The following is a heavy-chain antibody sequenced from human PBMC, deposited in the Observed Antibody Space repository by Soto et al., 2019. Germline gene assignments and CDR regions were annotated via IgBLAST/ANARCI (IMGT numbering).Heavy chain of an antibody. CDR2: INAGNGNT. J-gene: IGHJ4*02. Sequence: ASVKVSCKASGYTFTSYARHWVRQAPGQRLEWMGWINAGNGNTKYSQQFQGRVTITRDTSASTAYMELSSLRSEDTAVYYCARSIVVVTAADYWGQGTLVTVSS. CDR1: GYTFTSYA. CDR3: ARSIVVVTAADY. V-gene: IGHV1-3*01. D-gene: IGHD2-21*02.